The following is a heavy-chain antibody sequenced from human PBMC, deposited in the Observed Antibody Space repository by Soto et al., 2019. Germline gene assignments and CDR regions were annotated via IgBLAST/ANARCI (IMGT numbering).Heavy chain of an antibody. D-gene: IGHD6-6*01. J-gene: IGHJ5*02. CDR3: TREYHSLEYNSPGNWFDP. CDR1: GFTFSSYG. V-gene: IGHV3-33*01. Sequence: QVQLLESGGGVVQPGRSLRLSCAASGFTFSSYGMHWVRQAPGKGLEWVAVIWYDGSNKYYADSVKGRVTISRDNSKNTLYLQMTSLRAEDRAMYYCTREYHSLEYNSPGNWFDPWGQGTLVTVSS. CDR2: IWYDGSNK.